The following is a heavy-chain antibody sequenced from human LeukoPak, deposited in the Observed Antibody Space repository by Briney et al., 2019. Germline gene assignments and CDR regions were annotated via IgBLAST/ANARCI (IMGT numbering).Heavy chain of an antibody. J-gene: IGHJ4*02. CDR2: IYSGSST. CDR1: GFTVSRNY. CDR3: ARDSTATDY. Sequence: GGSLRLSCAASGFTVSRNYMSWVRQAPGKGLEWVSVIYSGSSTYYADSVKGRFTISRDNAKNSLYLQMNSLRAEDTAVYYCARDSTATDYWGQGTLVTVSS. D-gene: IGHD4-17*01. V-gene: IGHV3-66*01.